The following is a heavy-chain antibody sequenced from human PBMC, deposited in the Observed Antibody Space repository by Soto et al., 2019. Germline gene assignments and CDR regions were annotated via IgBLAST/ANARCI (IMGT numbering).Heavy chain of an antibody. CDR2: IIPIFGTA. J-gene: IGHJ2*01. CDR1: GGTFSSYA. D-gene: IGHD3-3*01. Sequence: SVKVSCKASGGTFSSYAISWVRQAPGQGLEWMGGIIPIFGTANYAQKFQGRVTMTRDTSTSTVYMELSSLRSEDTAVYYCARDRDHYDFWSGYYNGGR. CDR3: ARDRDHYDFWSGYYN. V-gene: IGHV1-69*05.